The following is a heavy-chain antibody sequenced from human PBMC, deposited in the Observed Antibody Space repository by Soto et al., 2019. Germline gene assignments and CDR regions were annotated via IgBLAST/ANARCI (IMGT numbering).Heavy chain of an antibody. J-gene: IGHJ4*02. V-gene: IGHV3-33*01. CDR3: ARDLYSSSLDY. CDR1: GFTFSRYG. CDR2: IWYDGSNE. D-gene: IGHD6-13*01. Sequence: HPGGSLRLSCAASGFTFSRYGMHWVRQAPGKGLEWVAVIWYDGSNEYYADSVKGRFTISRDISKNTLYLQMNSLRVEDTAVYYCARDLYSSSLDYWGQGTLVTVSS.